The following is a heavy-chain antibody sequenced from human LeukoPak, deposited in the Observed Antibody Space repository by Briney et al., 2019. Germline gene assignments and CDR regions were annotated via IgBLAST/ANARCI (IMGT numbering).Heavy chain of an antibody. J-gene: IGHJ4*02. Sequence: PSETLSLTCTVSGGSISSYFWNWIRQPPGRELEWIGYISYSGTTNSNPSLKSRVTMSVDTSKSQFSLKLSSVTAADTAVYYCARVEDSSGYYEYYFDYWGQGTLVTVSS. D-gene: IGHD3-22*01. CDR3: ARVEDSSGYYEYYFDY. CDR2: ISYSGTT. CDR1: GGSISSYF. V-gene: IGHV4-59*12.